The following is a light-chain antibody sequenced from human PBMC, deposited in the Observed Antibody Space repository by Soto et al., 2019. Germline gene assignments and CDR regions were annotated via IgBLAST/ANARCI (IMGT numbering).Light chain of an antibody. V-gene: IGKV1-12*01. J-gene: IGKJ1*01. CDR1: QDIGRR. Sequence: DIQMTQSPSSVSASIGDRVTITCRASQDIGRRLAWFQQKPGKAPKYLIQAASSLQGGVPSTFSGSGSGTDFTLTINTLHPEDFATYYCLQVYSFPRTFGQGTKVKIK. CDR3: LQVYSFPRT. CDR2: AAS.